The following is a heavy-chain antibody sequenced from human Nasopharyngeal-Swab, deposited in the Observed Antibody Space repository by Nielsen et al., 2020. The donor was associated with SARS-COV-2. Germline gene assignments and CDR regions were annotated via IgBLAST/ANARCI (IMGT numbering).Heavy chain of an antibody. J-gene: IGHJ4*02. V-gene: IGHV4-31*02. D-gene: IGHD2-21*02. Sequence: RQAPGKGLEWIGYIYYSGGTYYNPSLKSRVTISVDTSKNQFSLKLSFVTAADTAVYYCARARRNFVVVSAFDYWGQGTLVTVSS. CDR3: ARARRNFVVVSAFDY. CDR2: IYYSGGT.